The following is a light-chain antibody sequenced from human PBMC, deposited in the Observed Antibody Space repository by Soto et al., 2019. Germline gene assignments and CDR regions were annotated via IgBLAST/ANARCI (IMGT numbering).Light chain of an antibody. CDR1: QSVGSY. J-gene: IGKJ2*01. V-gene: IGKV3-11*01. CDR3: QQRSNWPRGI. CDR2: DAS. Sequence: EIVLTQSPATLSLSPGERATLSCRASQSVGSYLGWYQHKPGQAPRLLIYDASNRAPGIPARFSGSGSGTDFTLTISSLEPEDFAVYYCQQRSNWPRGIFVQGAKLEIK.